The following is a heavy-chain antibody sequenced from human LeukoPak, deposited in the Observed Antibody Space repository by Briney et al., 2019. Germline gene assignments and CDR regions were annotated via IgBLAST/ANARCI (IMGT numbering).Heavy chain of an antibody. J-gene: IGHJ4*02. CDR3: ARLRKGRYFDYFFDY. Sequence: PSETLSLTCTVSGDSISNTLYYWGWIRQSPGKGLEWIGNIYYSGSTYYNPSLKSRVAMSADTSKNQFSLKLHSVTAADTVVYYCARLRKGRYFDYFFDYWGQGTLVTVSS. D-gene: IGHD3-9*01. V-gene: IGHV4-39*01. CDR2: IYYSGST. CDR1: GDSISNTLYY.